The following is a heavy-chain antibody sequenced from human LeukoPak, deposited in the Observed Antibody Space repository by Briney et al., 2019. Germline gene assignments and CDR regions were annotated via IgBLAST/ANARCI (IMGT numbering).Heavy chain of an antibody. V-gene: IGHV3-7*01. D-gene: IGHD6-19*01. J-gene: IGHJ4*02. CDR1: GFTFSSYE. CDR3: ARDPRPSSGWRPFDY. Sequence: QAGGSLRLSCAASGFTFSSYEMNWVRQAPGKGLEWVANIKQDGSEKYYVDSVKGRFTISRDNAKNSLYLQMNSLRAEDTAVYYCARDPRPSSGWRPFDYWGQGTLVTISS. CDR2: IKQDGSEK.